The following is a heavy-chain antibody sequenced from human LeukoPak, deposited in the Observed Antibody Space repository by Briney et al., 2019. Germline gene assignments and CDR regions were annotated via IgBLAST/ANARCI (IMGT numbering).Heavy chain of an antibody. CDR1: GGTLSSYA. J-gene: IGHJ6*03. Sequence: SVKVSCKASGGTLSSYAINWVRQAPGQGLEWMGGIIPIFGTANYAQKFQGRVTITTDESTSTAYMELSSLRSEDTAVYYCARGRGSHAQSSSSLYYYSYYMDVWGKGTTVTVSS. D-gene: IGHD6-6*01. CDR3: ARGRGSHAQSSSSLYYYSYYMDV. V-gene: IGHV1-69*05. CDR2: IIPIFGTA.